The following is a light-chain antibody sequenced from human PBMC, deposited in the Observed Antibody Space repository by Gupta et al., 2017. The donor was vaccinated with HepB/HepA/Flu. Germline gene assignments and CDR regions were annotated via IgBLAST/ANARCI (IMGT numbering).Light chain of an antibody. CDR3: QQRSNCPLT. CDR1: QSVNSY. V-gene: IGKV3-11*01. J-gene: IGKJ5*01. CDR2: DAS. Sequence: ELVLTQSPATLSLSPGGRATLSCRASQSVNSYLAWYQQKPGQAPRLLIYDASNRAAGIPARFSGSGSGTEFTLSISSLEPEDLAVYYCQQRSNCPLTFGQGTRLEIK.